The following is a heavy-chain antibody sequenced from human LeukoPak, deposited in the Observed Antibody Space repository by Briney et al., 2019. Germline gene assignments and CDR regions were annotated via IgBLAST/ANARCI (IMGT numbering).Heavy chain of an antibody. CDR1: GGSFSGYY. Sequence: SETLSLTCAVYGGSFSGYYWSWIRQPPGKGLEWIGEINHSGSTNYNPSLKSRVTISVDTSKNQFSLQLNSVTPEDTALYYCVRVKEVGSRGSHYYFMDVWGQGTTVTVSS. CDR2: INHSGST. CDR3: VRVKEVGSRGSHYYFMDV. D-gene: IGHD2-15*01. V-gene: IGHV4-34*01. J-gene: IGHJ6*02.